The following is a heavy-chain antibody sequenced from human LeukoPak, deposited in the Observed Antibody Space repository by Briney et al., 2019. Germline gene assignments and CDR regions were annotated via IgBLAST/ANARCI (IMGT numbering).Heavy chain of an antibody. CDR3: AKNLFTPLRPA. Sequence: PGGSLRLSCAASGFPFSTHPMSWVRQAPGKGLGWVSAISGNGGRTYYADSEKGIFIISRDNPEDTLYLQMSSLRAEDTALYYCAKNLFTPLRPAWGQGTLVTVSS. CDR1: GFPFSTHP. D-gene: IGHD2-15*01. CDR2: ISGNGGRT. V-gene: IGHV3-23*01. J-gene: IGHJ5*02.